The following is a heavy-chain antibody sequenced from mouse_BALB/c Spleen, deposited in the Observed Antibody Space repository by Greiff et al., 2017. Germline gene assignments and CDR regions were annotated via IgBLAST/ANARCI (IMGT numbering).Heavy chain of an antibody. CDR2: ISCYNGAT. J-gene: IGHJ1*01. V-gene: IGHV1S34*01. D-gene: IGHD1-1*01. CDR3: AKPYYGSSSWYFDV. CDR1: GYSFTGYY. Sequence: LVKTGASVKISCKASGYSFTGYYMHWVKQSHGKSLEWIGYISCYNGATSYNQKFKGKATFTVDTSSSTAYMQFNSLTSEDSAVYYCAKPYYGSSSWYFDVWGAGTTVTVSS.